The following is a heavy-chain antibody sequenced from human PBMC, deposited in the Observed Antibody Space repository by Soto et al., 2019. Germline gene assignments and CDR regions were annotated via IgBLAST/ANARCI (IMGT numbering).Heavy chain of an antibody. D-gene: IGHD6-19*01. J-gene: IGHJ6*03. CDR3: ARGAGEEIWPYYYMHV. V-gene: IGHV1-2*04. CDR1: GYTFTGYY. CDR2: INPNSGGT. Sequence: GASVKVSCKASGYTFTGYYMHWVRQAPGQGLEWMGWINPNSGGTNYAQKFQGWVTMTRDTSISTAYMELSRLRSDDTAVYYCARGAGEEIWPYYYMHVWGKGTTVTVSS.